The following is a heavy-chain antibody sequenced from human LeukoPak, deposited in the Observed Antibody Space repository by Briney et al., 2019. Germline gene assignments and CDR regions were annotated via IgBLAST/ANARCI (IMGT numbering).Heavy chain of an antibody. CDR2: IRGSGSTS. Sequence: GGSLRLSCAASGFTFSSYAMTWVRQAPGKGLEWVSRIRGSGSTSYYADSVKGRFTFSRDNSKNTLYLQMNSLRAEDTAVYYCAKGISPQHSGSAYYYYAMDVWGQGTMVTVSS. CDR3: AKGISPQHSGSAYYYYAMDV. V-gene: IGHV3-23*01. CDR1: GFTFSSYA. D-gene: IGHD3-10*01. J-gene: IGHJ6*02.